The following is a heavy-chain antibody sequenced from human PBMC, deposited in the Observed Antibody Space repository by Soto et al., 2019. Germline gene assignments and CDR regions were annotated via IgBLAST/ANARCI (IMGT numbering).Heavy chain of an antibody. CDR2: INPHSGGT. CDR3: AFSYVDIVSTPHLFHFQH. J-gene: IGHJ1*01. D-gene: IGHD5-12*01. CDR1: GYTFTGYY. V-gene: IGHV1-2*04. Sequence: GASVKVSCKVSGYTFTGYYMHWVRQAPGQGLEYMGWINPHSGGTNYAYKFQDWVTMTRDTSISTAYMELSRLRSDDTAVYFCAFSYVDIVSTPHLFHFQHWGQGTLVTVSS.